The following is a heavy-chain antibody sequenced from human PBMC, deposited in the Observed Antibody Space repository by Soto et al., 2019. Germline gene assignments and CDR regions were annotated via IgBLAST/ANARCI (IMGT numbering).Heavy chain of an antibody. CDR3: ARVTYYYDSSGFDY. V-gene: IGHV3-48*03. Sequence: ESGGGLVQPGGSLRLSCAASGFTFSSYEMNWVRQAPGKGLEWVSYISSSGSTIYYADSVKGRFTISRDNAKNSLYLQMNSLRAEDTAVYYCARVTYYYDSSGFDYWGQGTLVTVSS. CDR1: GFTFSSYE. D-gene: IGHD3-22*01. CDR2: ISSSGSTI. J-gene: IGHJ4*02.